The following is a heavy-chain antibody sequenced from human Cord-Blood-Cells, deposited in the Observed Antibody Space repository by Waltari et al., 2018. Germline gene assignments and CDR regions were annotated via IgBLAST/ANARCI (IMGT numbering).Heavy chain of an antibody. Sequence: QLQLQESGPGLVKPSETLSLTCTVSGGPISSSSYYWGWIRSPPGKGLEWIGSIYYSGSTYYNPSLKSRVTISVDTSKNQFSLKLSSVTAADTAVYYCARHLRVVPAAIGWFDPWGQGTLVTVSS. D-gene: IGHD2-2*02. J-gene: IGHJ5*02. CDR1: GGPISSSSYY. CDR3: ARHLRVVPAAIGWFDP. CDR2: IYYSGST. V-gene: IGHV4-39*01.